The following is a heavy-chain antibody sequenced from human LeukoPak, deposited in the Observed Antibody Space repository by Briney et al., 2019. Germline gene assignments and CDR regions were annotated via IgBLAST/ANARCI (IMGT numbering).Heavy chain of an antibody. CDR2: ISGRSDNI. CDR3: AKSRSSPNDAFDI. J-gene: IGHJ3*02. D-gene: IGHD6-13*01. V-gene: IGHV3-23*01. CDR1: GFAFSSHA. Sequence: GGSLRLSCAASGFAFSSHAMSWVRQAPGKGLEWVSAISGRSDNIYYADSVKGRFTISRDNSRNILYLQMNSLRAEDTAVYSCAKSRSSPNDAFDIWGQGTMVTVSS.